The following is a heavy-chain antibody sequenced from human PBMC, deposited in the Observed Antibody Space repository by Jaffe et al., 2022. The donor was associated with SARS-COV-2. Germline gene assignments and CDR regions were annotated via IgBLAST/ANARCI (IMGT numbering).Heavy chain of an antibody. CDR1: EFMFSSYS. CDR2: ISSGSEYI. D-gene: IGHD6-19*01. J-gene: IGHJ4*02. V-gene: IGHV3-21*01. Sequence: EVQQVESGGGLVRPGGSLRLSCEASEFMFSSYSMSWLRQAPGKGPEWVSSISSGSEYIFYADSVKGRFTVSRDNAKKSMYLQMNSLRVEDTGVYYCARETSGWSRDYWGQGTLVTVSS. CDR3: ARETSGWSRDY.